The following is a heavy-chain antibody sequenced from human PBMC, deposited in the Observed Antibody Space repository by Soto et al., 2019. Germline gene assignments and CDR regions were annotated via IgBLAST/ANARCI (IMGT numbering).Heavy chain of an antibody. CDR3: ARDGCSSTSCYVPAEYFQH. CDR2: ISSSSSTI. D-gene: IGHD2-2*01. CDR1: GFTFSSYS. J-gene: IGHJ1*01. V-gene: IGHV3-48*01. Sequence: GGSLRLSCASSGFTFSSYSMNWVRQTPGKGLEWVSYISSSSSTIYYADSVKGRFTISRDNAMNSLYLQMNSLRAEDTAVYYCARDGCSSTSCYVPAEYFQHWGQGTLVTVSS.